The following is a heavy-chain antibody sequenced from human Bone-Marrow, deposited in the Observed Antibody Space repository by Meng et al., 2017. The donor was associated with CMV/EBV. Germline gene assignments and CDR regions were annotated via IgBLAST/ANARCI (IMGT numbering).Heavy chain of an antibody. CDR2: ISYDGSNK. CDR3: ARDGTGSSSRFDY. CDR1: GFTFSSYA. J-gene: IGHJ4*02. Sequence: GESLKISCAASGFTFSSYAMHWVRQAPGKGLEWVAVISYDGSNKYYADSVKGRFTISRDNSKNTLYLQMNSLRDEDTAVYYCARDGTGSSSRFDYWGQGTLVTVSS. D-gene: IGHD6-6*01. V-gene: IGHV3-30-3*01.